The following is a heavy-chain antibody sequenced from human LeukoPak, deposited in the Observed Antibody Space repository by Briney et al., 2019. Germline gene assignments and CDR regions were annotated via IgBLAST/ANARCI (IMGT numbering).Heavy chain of an antibody. Sequence: PGGSLRLSCAASGFTFNNYDMHWVRQAPGKGLEWVAVISYDGSNKYYADSVKGRFTISRDNSKNTLFLQVNSLRAEDTAVYYCANGYYNDTNGAPTYWGQGTLVTVRS. J-gene: IGHJ4*02. CDR1: GFTFNNYD. V-gene: IGHV3-30*18. CDR3: ANGYYNDTNGAPTY. D-gene: IGHD3-22*01. CDR2: ISYDGSNK.